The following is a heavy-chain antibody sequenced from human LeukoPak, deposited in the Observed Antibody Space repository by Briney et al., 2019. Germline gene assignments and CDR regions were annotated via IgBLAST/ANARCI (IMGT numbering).Heavy chain of an antibody. CDR3: ARGGSSWYSQYYYYGMDV. CDR1: GYTFTSYD. CDR2: MNPNSGNT. D-gene: IGHD6-13*01. J-gene: IGHJ6*02. Sequence: ASVKVSCKASGYTFTSYDINWVRQATGQGLEWMGWMNPNSGNTGYAQKFQGRATMTRNTSISTAYMELSSLRSEDTAVYYCARGGSSWYSQYYYYGMDVWGQGTTVTVSS. V-gene: IGHV1-8*01.